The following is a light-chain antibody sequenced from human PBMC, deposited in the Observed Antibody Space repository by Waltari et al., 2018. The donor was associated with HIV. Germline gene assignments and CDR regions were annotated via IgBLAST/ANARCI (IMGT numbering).Light chain of an antibody. V-gene: IGKV3-20*01. J-gene: IGKJ1*01. CDR3: QQYGFSPGT. CDR1: QTVSGTY. Sequence: VVLTQSPGTLSLAPGATATLFCRASQTVSGTYIAWYQQRPGQAPRLIISGASTRATGIPSKFSASGSKTEFTLTISRLEPEDSAIYFCQQYGFSPGTFGRGTKVEVK. CDR2: GAS.